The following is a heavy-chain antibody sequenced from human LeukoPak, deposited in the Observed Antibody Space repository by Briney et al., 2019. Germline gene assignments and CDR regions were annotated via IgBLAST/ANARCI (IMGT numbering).Heavy chain of an antibody. CDR2: IKQDGSEK. CDR1: GFTFSSYW. V-gene: IGHV3-7*03. J-gene: IGHJ6*04. Sequence: GGSLRLFCAPSGFTFSSYWMSWVRQAPGKGLEWVANIKQDGSEKYYVDSVKGRFPLSRDNSKNSMYLQMNSLRDEDMAVYYCARKAYGLDVWGKGTTVTVSS. CDR3: ARKAYGLDV.